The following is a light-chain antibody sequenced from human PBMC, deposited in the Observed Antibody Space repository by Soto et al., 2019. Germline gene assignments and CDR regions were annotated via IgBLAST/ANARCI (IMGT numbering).Light chain of an antibody. CDR3: HQRSNWPPWT. V-gene: IGKV3-11*01. J-gene: IGKJ1*01. CDR2: DAS. Sequence: EIVLTQSPATLSLSPGERATLSCRATQSVSRSLVWYQQKPGQAPRLLIYDASNRATGIPARFSGSGSGTDFTLTISSLVPEDFAVYYCHQRSNWPPWTFGQGTKVEIK. CDR1: QSVSRS.